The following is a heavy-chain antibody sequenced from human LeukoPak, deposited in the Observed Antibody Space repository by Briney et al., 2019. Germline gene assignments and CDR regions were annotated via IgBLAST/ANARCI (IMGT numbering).Heavy chain of an antibody. Sequence: PSQTLSLTCTVSGGSISSGGYYWSWIRQHPGKGLEWIGYIYYSGSTYYNPFLKSRVTISVDTSKNQFSLKLSSVTAADTAVYYCARTGIVAVGYFDYWGQGTLVTVSS. D-gene: IGHD5-12*01. CDR1: GGSISSGGYY. J-gene: IGHJ4*02. CDR3: ARTGIVAVGYFDY. V-gene: IGHV4-31*03. CDR2: IYYSGST.